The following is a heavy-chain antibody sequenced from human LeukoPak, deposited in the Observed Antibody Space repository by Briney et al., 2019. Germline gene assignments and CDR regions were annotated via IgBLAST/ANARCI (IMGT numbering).Heavy chain of an antibody. V-gene: IGHV3-21*01. Sequence: GGSLRLSCAASGFTFSHYNMNWVRQAPGKGLEWVSSISGSTGYIYYADSAKGRFTISRDNAKNSLFLQMNSLRAEDTAVYYCARDRSSDWHFDFWGPGTPVTVSS. CDR3: ARDRSSDWHFDF. CDR2: ISGSTGYI. J-gene: IGHJ4*02. D-gene: IGHD6-19*01. CDR1: GFTFSHYN.